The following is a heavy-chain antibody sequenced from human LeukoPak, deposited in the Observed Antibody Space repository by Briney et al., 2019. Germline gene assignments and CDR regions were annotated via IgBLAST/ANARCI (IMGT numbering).Heavy chain of an antibody. CDR3: AGGSGYIIVS. D-gene: IGHD3-22*01. V-gene: IGHV3-7*04. CDR2: IKQDGSEK. J-gene: IGHJ4*02. CDR1: GFTFSSYW. Sequence: GGSLRLSCAVSGFTFSSYWVNWVPRAPGQGLEGVGNIKQDGSEKLYVDSVKGRFTISRDNAQSTLYLQMNSLRAGDTAVYYCAGGSGYIIVSWGQGTLVTVSS.